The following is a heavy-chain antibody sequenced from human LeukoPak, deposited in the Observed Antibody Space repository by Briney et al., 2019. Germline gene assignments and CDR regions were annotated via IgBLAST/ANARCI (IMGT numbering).Heavy chain of an antibody. J-gene: IGHJ6*03. CDR1: GGSISSYY. Sequence: SETLSLTCTVSGGSISSYYWSWIRQPPGKGLEWIGYIYTSGSTNYNPSLKSRVTISVDTSKTQFSLKLSSVTAADTAVYYCARSNRYYYMDVWGKGTTVTVSS. V-gene: IGHV4-4*09. CDR3: ARSNRYYYMDV. CDR2: IYTSGST. D-gene: IGHD1-14*01.